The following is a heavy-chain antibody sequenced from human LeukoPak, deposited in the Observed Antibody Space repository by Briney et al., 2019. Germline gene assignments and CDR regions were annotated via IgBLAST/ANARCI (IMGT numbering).Heavy chain of an antibody. V-gene: IGHV4-30-2*01. CDR1: GGSITNADYS. CDR3: ASQKGTLFDY. Sequence: PSGTLSLTCSVSGGSITNADYSWSWIRQPPGKGLEWVAHIYHNGNTYSNPSLKSRVTMSLGGSENEFSLELSSVTAADTAVYYCASQKGTLFDYWGRGTLVTVSS. J-gene: IGHJ4*02. CDR2: IYHNGNT. D-gene: IGHD3-10*01.